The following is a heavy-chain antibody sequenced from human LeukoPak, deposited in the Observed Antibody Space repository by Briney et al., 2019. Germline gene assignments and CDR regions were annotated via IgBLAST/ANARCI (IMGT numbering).Heavy chain of an antibody. CDR1: GFTFSSYA. Sequence: GGSLRLSCAASGFTFSSYAMSWVRQAPGKGLEWVSAISGSGGSTYYADSVKGRFTISRDCSKNTLYLQMNSLRAEDTAVYYCAKDMRFDWTPYYFGYWGQGTLVTVSS. J-gene: IGHJ4*02. CDR3: AKDMRFDWTPYYFGY. CDR2: ISGSGGST. V-gene: IGHV3-23*01. D-gene: IGHD3-9*01.